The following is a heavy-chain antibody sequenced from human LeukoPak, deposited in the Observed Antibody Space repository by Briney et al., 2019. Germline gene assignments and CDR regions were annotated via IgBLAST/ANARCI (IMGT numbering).Heavy chain of an antibody. CDR1: GFTFSTYS. Sequence: GGSLRLSCAASGFTFSTYSMSWVRLAPGKGLEWFSGISGSGANTYYADSVKGRFTISRDNSKNTLYLQMNSLRAEDTAVFYCAKYPASGGYFDYWGQGTPVTVSS. D-gene: IGHD6-13*01. J-gene: IGHJ4*02. CDR2: ISGSGANT. CDR3: AKYPASGGYFDY. V-gene: IGHV3-23*01.